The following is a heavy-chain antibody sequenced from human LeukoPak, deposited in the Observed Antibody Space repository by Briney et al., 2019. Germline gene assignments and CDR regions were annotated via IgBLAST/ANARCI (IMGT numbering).Heavy chain of an antibody. V-gene: IGHV3-30*14. CDR3: AREKDYDPAFDI. D-gene: IGHD3-22*01. J-gene: IGHJ3*02. CDR2: ISYDGSNK. Sequence: GGSLRLSCAASGFTFSSYAMHWVRQAPGKGLEWVAVISYDGSNKYYADSVKGRFTISRDNSKNTLYLQMNSLRAEDTAVYYCAREKDYDPAFDIWGQGTMVTVSS. CDR1: GFTFSSYA.